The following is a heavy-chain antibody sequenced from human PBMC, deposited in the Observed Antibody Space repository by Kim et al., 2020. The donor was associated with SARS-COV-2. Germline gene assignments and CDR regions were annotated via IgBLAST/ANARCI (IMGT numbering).Heavy chain of an antibody. CDR3: AREITMVRGVIITKTY. V-gene: IGHV4-4*02. D-gene: IGHD3-10*01. CDR2: IYHSGST. Sequence: SETLSLTCAVSGGSISSSNWWSWVRQPPGKGLEWIGEIYHSGSTNYNPSLKSRVTISVDKSKNQFSLKLSSVTAADTAVYYCAREITMVRGVIITKTYWGQGTLVTVSS. CDR1: GGSISSSNW. J-gene: IGHJ4*02.